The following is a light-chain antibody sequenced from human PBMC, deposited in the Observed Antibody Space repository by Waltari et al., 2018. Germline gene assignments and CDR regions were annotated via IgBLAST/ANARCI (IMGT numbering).Light chain of an antibody. CDR1: SSDVGASNY. CDR3: CSYAGSYTLL. CDR2: GVS. Sequence: QSALTQPRSVSGSPGQSVTISCTGTSSDVGASNYVSWSLQHPGNAPKLMFFGVSTRPSGVPARFSGSKSGHTASLTISWLQAEDEAYYSCCSYAGSYTLLFGGGTKLTVL. V-gene: IGLV2-11*01. J-gene: IGLJ2*01.